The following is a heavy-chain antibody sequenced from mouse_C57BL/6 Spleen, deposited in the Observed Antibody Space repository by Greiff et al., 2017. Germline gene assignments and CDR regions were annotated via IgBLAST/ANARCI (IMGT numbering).Heavy chain of an antibody. D-gene: IGHD1-1*01. J-gene: IGHJ3*01. CDR1: GFSLTSYG. V-gene: IGHV2-6*01. Sequence: QVQLQQSGPGLVAPSQSLSITCTVSGFSLTSYGVDWVRQSPGKGLEWLGVIWGVGSTNYNSAIKSRLSISKDNSTCQVLFKMNSLHSDDTSMYYCARVAGDGFAYWGQGTPVTVSA. CDR2: IWGVGST. CDR3: ARVAGDGFAY.